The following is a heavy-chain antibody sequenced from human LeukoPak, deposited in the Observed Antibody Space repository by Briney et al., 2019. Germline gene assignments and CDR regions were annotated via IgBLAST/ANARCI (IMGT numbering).Heavy chain of an antibody. J-gene: IGHJ3*02. CDR3: ARVKSYYYDTSDKDAFDI. CDR2: INPSGGST. D-gene: IGHD3-22*01. CDR1: GDTFTNYY. Sequence: WASVKVSCKASGDTFTNYYMHWVRQAPGQGLEWMGIINPSGGSTSYAQKFQGRVTMTRDMSTSTVYMELSRLRSEDTAVYYCARVKSYYYDTSDKDAFDIWGQGTMVTVSS. V-gene: IGHV1-46*01.